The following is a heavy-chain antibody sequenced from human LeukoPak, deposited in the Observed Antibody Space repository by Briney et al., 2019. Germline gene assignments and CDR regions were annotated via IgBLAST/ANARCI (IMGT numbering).Heavy chain of an antibody. CDR1: GYTFTGYY. CDR2: INPNSGGT. V-gene: IGHV1-2*02. Sequence: GASVKVSCKASGYTFTGYYMHWVRQPPGQGLEWMGWINPNSGGTNYAQKFQGRVNMTRDTSISTAYMELSRLRSDDTAEYYCARARHAFDIWGQGTMVTVSS. J-gene: IGHJ3*02. CDR3: ARARHAFDI.